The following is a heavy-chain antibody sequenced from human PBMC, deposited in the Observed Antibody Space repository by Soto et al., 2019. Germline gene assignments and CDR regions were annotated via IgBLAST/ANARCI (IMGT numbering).Heavy chain of an antibody. CDR1: GGTFSSYA. J-gene: IGHJ5*02. D-gene: IGHD6-19*01. V-gene: IGHV1-69*13. CDR2: IIPIFGTA. CDR3: ARDRSGWYQVVGGNWFDP. Sequence: ASVKVSCKASGGTFSSYAISWVRQAPGQGLEWMGGIIPIFGTANYAQKFQGRVTITADESTSTAYMELSSLRSEDTAVYYCARDRSGWYQVVGGNWFDPWGQGTLVTVSS.